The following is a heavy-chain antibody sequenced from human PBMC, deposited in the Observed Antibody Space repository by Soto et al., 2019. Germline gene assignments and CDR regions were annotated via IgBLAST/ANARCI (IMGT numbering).Heavy chain of an antibody. D-gene: IGHD6-19*01. CDR3: ARVVGSSSWFFVGPTNETGYSSGWKPA. J-gene: IGHJ5*02. CDR1: GFTFSSYS. V-gene: IGHV3-21*01. Sequence: EVQLVESGGGLVKPGGSLRLSCAASGFTFSSYSMNWVRQAPGKGLEWVSSISSSSSYIYYADSVKGRFTISRDNAKNSLYLQMNSLRAEDTAVYYCARVVGSSSWFFVGPTNETGYSSGWKPAWGQGTLVTVSS. CDR2: ISSSSSYI.